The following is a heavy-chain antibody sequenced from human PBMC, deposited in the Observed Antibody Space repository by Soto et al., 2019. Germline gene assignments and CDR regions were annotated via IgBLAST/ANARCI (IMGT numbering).Heavy chain of an antibody. V-gene: IGHV4-39*01. CDR3: ARHSFDEQQIDY. D-gene: IGHD6-13*01. CDR2: IYYSGST. CDR1: GGSISSSSYY. J-gene: IGHJ4*02. Sequence: ASETLSLTCTVSGGSISSSSYYWGWIRQPPGKGLEWIGSIYYSGSTNYNPSLKSRVTISVDTSKNQFSLKLSSVTAADTAVYYCARHSFDEQQIDYWGQGTLVTVSS.